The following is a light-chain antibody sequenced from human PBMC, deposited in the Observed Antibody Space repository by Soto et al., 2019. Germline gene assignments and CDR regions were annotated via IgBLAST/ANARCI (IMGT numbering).Light chain of an antibody. J-gene: IGLJ1*01. CDR1: SDDIGNFNL. CDR3: RSYTSSRNL. V-gene: IGLV2-14*02. Sequence: HSVLTKPASVSGCPGQSITGSCTGSSDDIGNFNLVSWYQQYPGKAPKLIIYDVSNRPSGVSNRFSGSKSGNTASLTISGLQAEDEADYYCRSYTSSRNLFGTGTEVTV. CDR2: DVS.